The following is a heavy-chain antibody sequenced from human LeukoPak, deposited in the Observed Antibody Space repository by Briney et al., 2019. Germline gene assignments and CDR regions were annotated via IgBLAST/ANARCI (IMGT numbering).Heavy chain of an antibody. D-gene: IGHD6-13*01. CDR3: ARGSSWYFDH. V-gene: IGHV3-53*01. CDR1: GFTVSSNY. J-gene: IGHJ4*02. Sequence: GGSLRLSCAASGFTVSSNYMNWVRQAPGKGLEWVSVIFSGDTTYYADSVKGRFTISRDNSKNTLYLQMNSLRAEDTAVYYCARGSSWYFDHWGQGTPVTVSS. CDR2: IFSGDTT.